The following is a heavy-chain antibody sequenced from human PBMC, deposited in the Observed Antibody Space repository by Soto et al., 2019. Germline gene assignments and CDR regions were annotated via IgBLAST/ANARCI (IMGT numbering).Heavy chain of an antibody. D-gene: IGHD3-10*01. CDR1: GFTFSNYA. CDR2: ISYDGSNK. V-gene: IGHV3-30*01. J-gene: IGHJ6*02. CDR3: ARGGFGESSRGYYYGMDV. Sequence: QVQLVESGGGVVQPGRSLRLSCAASGFTFSNYAMHWVRQAPGKGLEWVAVISYDGSNKYYADSVKGRFTISRDNSKNTLYLQMNSLRAEDTAVYYCARGGFGESSRGYYYGMDVWGQGTTVTVSS.